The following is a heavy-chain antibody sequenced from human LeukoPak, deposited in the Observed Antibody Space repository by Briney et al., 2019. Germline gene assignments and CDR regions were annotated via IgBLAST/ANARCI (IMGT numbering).Heavy chain of an antibody. Sequence: SETLSLTCGVSGGSFSGYLWNWVRQSPGKGLEWIGEINHSGTTNYNPSLKSRVTISLDRSRNQFSLNLTSVTAADTAVFYCARGVKQLARFYFYMVVWGKGTTVTVSS. CDR1: GGSFSGYL. V-gene: IGHV4-34*01. D-gene: IGHD3-22*01. J-gene: IGHJ6*03. CDR2: INHSGTT. CDR3: ARGVKQLARFYFYMVV.